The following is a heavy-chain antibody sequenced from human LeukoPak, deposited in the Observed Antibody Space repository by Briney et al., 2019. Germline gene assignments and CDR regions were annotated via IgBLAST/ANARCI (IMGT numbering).Heavy chain of an antibody. V-gene: IGHV1-2*06. D-gene: IGHD2-15*01. Sequence: ASVKVSCKASGYTFTGYYMHWVRQAPGQGLEWMGRINPNSGGTNYAQKLQGRVTMTTDTSTSTAYMELRSLRSDDTAVYYCARDLVGYCSGGSCPLDYWGQGTLVTVSS. J-gene: IGHJ4*02. CDR1: GYTFTGYY. CDR3: ARDLVGYCSGGSCPLDY. CDR2: INPNSGGT.